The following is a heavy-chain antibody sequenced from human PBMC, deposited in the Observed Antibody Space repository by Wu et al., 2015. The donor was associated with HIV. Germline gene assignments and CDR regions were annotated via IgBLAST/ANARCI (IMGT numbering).Heavy chain of an antibody. CDR3: ARGGRYCGLDCYSAADS. CDR2: MNPNSGNT. CDR1: GYTFTSYD. J-gene: IGHJ4*02. V-gene: IGHV1-8*01. Sequence: QVHLVQSGAEVKKPGASVKVSCKTSGYTFTSYDINWVRQATGQGLEWMGWMNPNSGNTGYAQKFQGRVTMTRNTSISAAYMELSSLRSEDTAVYYCARGGRYCGLDCYSAADSWGQGTLVTVSS. D-gene: IGHD2-21*01.